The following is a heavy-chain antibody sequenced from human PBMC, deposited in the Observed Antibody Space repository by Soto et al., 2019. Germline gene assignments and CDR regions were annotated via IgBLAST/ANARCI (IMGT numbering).Heavy chain of an antibody. V-gene: IGHV4-34*01. CDR3: ARGHKIQLYFHDF. D-gene: IGHD5-18*01. CDR1: GGTFSGDS. CDR2: IKHRGST. J-gene: IGHJ4*02. Sequence: TSEALFLSCAAYGGTFSGDSWSWFRLPPGKGLEWIGEIKHRGSTKKNPYLQSRVNISVDTTKQQFSPMLRPVTAADTAVTYVARGHKIQLYFHDFWGQGTLVTVSS.